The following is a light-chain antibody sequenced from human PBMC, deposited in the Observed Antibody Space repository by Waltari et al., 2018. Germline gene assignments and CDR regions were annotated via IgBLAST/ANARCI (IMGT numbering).Light chain of an antibody. J-gene: IGKJ4*01. CDR2: WAS. V-gene: IGKV4-1*01. CDR3: QQFYDSQLT. Sequence: DIVMTQSPLTLAVPLGETDTINCKSNSSISPKFNYKSYLAWFQQKPGQPPRLLIYWASTRESGVPGRFSGSGSGTDFTLTISDLQAEDVALYYCQQFYDSQLTFGGGTKVEI. CDR1: SSISPKFNYKSY.